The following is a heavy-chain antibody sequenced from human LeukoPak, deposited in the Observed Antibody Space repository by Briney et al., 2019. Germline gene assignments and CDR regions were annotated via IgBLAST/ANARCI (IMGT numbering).Heavy chain of an antibody. Sequence: GGSLRLSCAASGFTFSSYEMNWVRQAPGKGLEWVSYISSSGSTIYYADSVKGRFTISRDNAKNSLYLQMNSLRAEDTAVYYCASQFYVWGSYHDAFDIWGQGTMVTVSS. CDR1: GFTFSSYE. CDR3: ASQFYVWGSYHDAFDI. V-gene: IGHV3-48*03. CDR2: ISSSGSTI. J-gene: IGHJ3*02. D-gene: IGHD3-16*02.